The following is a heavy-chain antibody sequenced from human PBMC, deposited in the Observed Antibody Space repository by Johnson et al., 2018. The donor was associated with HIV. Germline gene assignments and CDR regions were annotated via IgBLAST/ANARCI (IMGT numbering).Heavy chain of an antibody. CDR2: LGTAGDT. J-gene: IGHJ3*02. V-gene: IGHV3-13*01. D-gene: IGHD1-26*01. CDR3: ARDSFYSGSYGDHDAFDI. CDR1: GFTFDDYG. Sequence: VQLVESGGGLVQPGGSLRLSCAASGFTFDDYGMSWVRQAPGKGLEWVSALGTAGDTYYPGSVKGRFTISRENANNSLYLQMNSLRAEDTAVYYCARDSFYSGSYGDHDAFDIWGQGTMVTVSS.